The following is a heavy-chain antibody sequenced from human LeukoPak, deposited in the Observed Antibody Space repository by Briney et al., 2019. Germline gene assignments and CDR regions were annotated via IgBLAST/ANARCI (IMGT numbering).Heavy chain of an antibody. Sequence: SETLSLTCTVSGGSISSYYWSWIRQPPGKGLEWIGYIYYSGSTNYNPSLKSRVTISVDTSKNQFSLKLSSVAAADTAVYYCASAMVRGVIHLWGQGTLVTVSS. CDR1: GGSISSYY. J-gene: IGHJ5*02. D-gene: IGHD3-10*01. V-gene: IGHV4-59*01. CDR2: IYYSGST. CDR3: ASAMVRGVIHL.